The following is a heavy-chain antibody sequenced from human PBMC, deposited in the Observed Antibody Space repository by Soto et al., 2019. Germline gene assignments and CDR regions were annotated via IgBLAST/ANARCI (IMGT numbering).Heavy chain of an antibody. V-gene: IGHV1-69*13. CDR2: IIPIFGTA. CDR3: ARDWDKGYYYGMDV. D-gene: IGHD1-26*01. CDR1: GGTFSSYA. J-gene: IGHJ6*02. Sequence: ASVKFSCNASGGTFSSYAISWVRQAPGQGLEWMGGIIPIFGTANYAQKSQGRVTITADESTSTAYMELSSLRSEDTAVYYCARDWDKGYYYGMDVWGQGATVTVSS.